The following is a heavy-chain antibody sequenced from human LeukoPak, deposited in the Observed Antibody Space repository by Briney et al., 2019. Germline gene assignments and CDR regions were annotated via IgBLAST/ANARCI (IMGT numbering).Heavy chain of an antibody. CDR2: IYYSGST. J-gene: IGHJ5*02. Sequence: SETLSLTCTVSGGSISRSSYYWGWIRQPPGKGLKWIGSIYYSGSTYYNPSLKSRVTISVDTSKNQFSLKLNSVTAADTAVYYCARNRYYYGSGNYGVPNWFDPWGQGTLVTVSS. CDR1: GGSISRSSYY. D-gene: IGHD3-10*01. V-gene: IGHV4-39*01. CDR3: ARNRYYYGSGNYGVPNWFDP.